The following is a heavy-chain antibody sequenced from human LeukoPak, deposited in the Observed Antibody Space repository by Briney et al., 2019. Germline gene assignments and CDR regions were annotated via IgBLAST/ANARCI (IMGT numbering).Heavy chain of an antibody. CDR3: ARIPNSAGFPNRFDP. Sequence: GGSLRLSCAASGFTFSSCAMNWVRQAPGKGLEWVSVITGSGGSTYYADSVKGRFTISRDNSKNTLSLQMNSLRAEDTAVYYCARIPNSAGFPNRFDPWGQGTLVTVSS. J-gene: IGHJ5*02. CDR1: GFTFSSCA. D-gene: IGHD6-19*01. CDR2: ITGSGGST. V-gene: IGHV3-23*01.